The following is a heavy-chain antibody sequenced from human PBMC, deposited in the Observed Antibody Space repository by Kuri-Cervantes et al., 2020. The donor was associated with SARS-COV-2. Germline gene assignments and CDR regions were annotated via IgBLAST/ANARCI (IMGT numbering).Heavy chain of an antibody. Sequence: ASVKVSCKASGYTFTSYDINWVRQATGQGLEWMGWMNPNSGNTGYAQKFQGRVTITRNTSISTAYMELSSLRSEDTAVYYCARVGYDFWSGPNWFDPWDQGTLVTVSS. CDR1: GYTFTSYD. J-gene: IGHJ5*02. CDR3: ARVGYDFWSGPNWFDP. V-gene: IGHV1-8*03. CDR2: MNPNSGNT. D-gene: IGHD3-3*01.